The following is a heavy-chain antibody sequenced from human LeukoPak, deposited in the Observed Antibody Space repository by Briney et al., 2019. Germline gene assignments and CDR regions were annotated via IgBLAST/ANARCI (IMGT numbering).Heavy chain of an antibody. J-gene: IGHJ5*02. CDR3: ARDRYYDSSGYYLYNWFDP. Sequence: ASVKVSCKASGYTFTGYYMHWVRQAPGQGLEWMGWISAYNGNTNCARKLQGRVTMTTDTSTSTAYMELRSLRSDDTAVYYCARDRYYDSSGYYLYNWFDPWGQGTLVTVSS. D-gene: IGHD3-22*01. CDR1: GYTFTGYY. V-gene: IGHV1-18*04. CDR2: ISAYNGNT.